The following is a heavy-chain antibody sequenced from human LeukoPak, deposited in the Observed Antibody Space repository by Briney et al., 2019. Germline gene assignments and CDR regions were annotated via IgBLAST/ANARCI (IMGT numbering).Heavy chain of an antibody. V-gene: IGHV1-8*01. Sequence: ASVKVSCKASGYTFTSYDINWVRQATGQGLEWLGWMNPNSDNTGYAQKFQGRVTMTRNTSTSTAYMELSSLRSEDTAVYYCARRYCSSTSCLYYGKDVWGQGTTVTVSS. CDR2: MNPNSDNT. D-gene: IGHD2-2*01. CDR3: ARRYCSSTSCLYYGKDV. CDR1: GYTFTSYD. J-gene: IGHJ6*02.